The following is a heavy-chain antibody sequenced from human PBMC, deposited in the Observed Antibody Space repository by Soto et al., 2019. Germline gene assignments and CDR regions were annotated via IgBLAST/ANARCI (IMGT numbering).Heavy chain of an antibody. CDR1: GGTFGSYA. Sequence: QVQLVQSGAEVKKPGSSVKVSCKSSGGTFGSYAISWVRQAPGQGLEWMGGVIPIFGTPHYAQKFHGRVTITADIPTSTAYLELSSLKSADTAVYYCARWGTTGGLDVWGQGTLVSVSS. CDR2: VIPIFGTP. D-gene: IGHD3-16*01. J-gene: IGHJ4*02. V-gene: IGHV1-69*06. CDR3: ARWGTTGGLDV.